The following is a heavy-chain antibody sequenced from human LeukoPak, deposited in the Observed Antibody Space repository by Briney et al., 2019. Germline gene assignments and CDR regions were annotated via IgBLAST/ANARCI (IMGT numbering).Heavy chain of an antibody. CDR2: IIPIFGTA. Sequence: SVKVSCKASGGTFSSYAISWVRQAPGQGLEWMGGIIPIFGTASYAQKFQGRVTITADESTSTAYMELSSLRSEDTAVYYCARSYSDSSDWFDPWGQGTLVTVSS. CDR1: GGTFSSYA. CDR3: ARSYSDSSDWFDP. D-gene: IGHD2-15*01. J-gene: IGHJ5*02. V-gene: IGHV1-69*13.